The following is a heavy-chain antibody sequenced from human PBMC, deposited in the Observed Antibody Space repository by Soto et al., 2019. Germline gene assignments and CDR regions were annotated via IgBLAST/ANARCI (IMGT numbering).Heavy chain of an antibody. Sequence: GASVKVSCKASGYTFTNYAIYWVRQAPGQRLEWMGWINAGNGHTKYSQKFQGRVTITRDTSANTAYMELTSLRSGDTAVYYCAGNFDYSSSFWFDYWGQGTLVTVSS. J-gene: IGHJ4*02. CDR2: INAGNGHT. D-gene: IGHD6-6*01. CDR3: AGNFDYSSSFWFDY. V-gene: IGHV1-3*01. CDR1: GYTFTNYA.